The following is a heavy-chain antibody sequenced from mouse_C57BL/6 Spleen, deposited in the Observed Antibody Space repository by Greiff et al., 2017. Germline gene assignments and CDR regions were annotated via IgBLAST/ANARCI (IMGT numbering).Heavy chain of an antibody. Sequence: VMLVESGAELAKPGASVKLSCKASGYTFTSYWMHWVKQRPGQGLEWIGYINPSSGYTKYNQKFKDKATFTADKSSSKAYMQLSSLTYEDSAVYYCARYHYGSEFAYWGQGTLVTVSA. CDR3: ARYHYGSEFAY. J-gene: IGHJ3*01. V-gene: IGHV1-7*01. D-gene: IGHD1-1*01. CDR1: GYTFTSYW. CDR2: INPSSGYT.